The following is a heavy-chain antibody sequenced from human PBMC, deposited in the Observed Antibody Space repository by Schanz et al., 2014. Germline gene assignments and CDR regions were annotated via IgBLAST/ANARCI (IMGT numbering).Heavy chain of an antibody. D-gene: IGHD2-2*01. CDR3: ARDRRRYCSTASCLHDNWFDP. Sequence: QGQLVQSGPEVKEPGASVKVSCEASRYTFNTYGLNWVRQAPGQGLEWMGWISAYTNNTNYAQKVQGRVTMTTDTSTGTAYVELRSLRSDDTAVYYCARDRRRYCSTASCLHDNWFDPWGQGTLVIVSS. V-gene: IGHV1-18*01. CDR1: RYTFNTYG. J-gene: IGHJ5*02. CDR2: ISAYTNNT.